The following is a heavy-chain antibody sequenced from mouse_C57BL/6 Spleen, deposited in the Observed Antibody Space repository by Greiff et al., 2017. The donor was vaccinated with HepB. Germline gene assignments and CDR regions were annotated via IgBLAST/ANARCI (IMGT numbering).Heavy chain of an antibody. J-gene: IGHJ2*01. CDR3: TREGYGGTFFDY. V-gene: IGHV5-9-1*02. D-gene: IGHD2-14*01. CDR2: ISSGGDYT. Sequence: EVMLVESGEGLVKPGGSLKLSCAASGFTFSSYAMSWVRQTPEKRLEWVAYISSGGDYTYYADTVKGRFTISRDNARNTLYLQMSSLKSEDTAMYYCTREGYGGTFFDYWGQGTTLTVSS. CDR1: GFTFSSYA.